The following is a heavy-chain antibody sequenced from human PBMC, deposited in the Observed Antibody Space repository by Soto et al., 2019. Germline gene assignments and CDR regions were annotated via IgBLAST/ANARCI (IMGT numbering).Heavy chain of an antibody. CDR1: GFTFSSYA. CDR3: AMLPEDFGVVIIEAYYYYGMDV. Sequence: GGSLRLSCAASGFTFSSYAMSWVRQAPGKGLEWVSAISGSGGSTYYADSVKGRFTISRDNSKNTLYLQMNSLRAEDTAVYYCAMLPEDFGVVIIEAYYYYGMDVWGQGTTVTVSS. CDR2: ISGSGGST. V-gene: IGHV3-23*01. J-gene: IGHJ6*02. D-gene: IGHD3-3*01.